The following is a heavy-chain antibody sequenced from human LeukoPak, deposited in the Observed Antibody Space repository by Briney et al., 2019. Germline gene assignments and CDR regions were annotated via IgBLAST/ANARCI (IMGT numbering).Heavy chain of an antibody. CDR1: GFTFSAYN. CDR3: AKDGSSYFDY. CDR2: IGGSDGRT. V-gene: IGHV3-23*01. Sequence: GGSLRLSCAASGFTFSAYNLNWVRQAPGKGLEWIAAIGGSDGRTYYADFVKGRFTISRDNSKHTLYLQMNSLRADDTAVYYCAKDGSSYFDYWGQGTLVTVSS. J-gene: IGHJ4*02.